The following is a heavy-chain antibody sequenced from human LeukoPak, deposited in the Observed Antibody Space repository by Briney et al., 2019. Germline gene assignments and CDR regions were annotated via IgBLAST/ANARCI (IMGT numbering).Heavy chain of an antibody. CDR2: IKSDGKT. D-gene: IGHD3-22*01. V-gene: IGHV3-74*01. CDR3: ARAPSEVGGYYPEYFRH. CDR1: GFTFNRYW. Sequence: AVSLRLSCEASGFTFNRYWMHWVRQAPGKGRVGFLRIKSDGKTNYADSVTGRFTISRDNAKNTVSLQMDSVRAEDTGVYYCARAPSEVGGYYPEYFRHWGQGTLVTVSS. J-gene: IGHJ1*01.